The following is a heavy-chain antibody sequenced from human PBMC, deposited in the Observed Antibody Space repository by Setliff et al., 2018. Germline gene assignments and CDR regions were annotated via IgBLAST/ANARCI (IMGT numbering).Heavy chain of an antibody. CDR1: GFTFSSYR. V-gene: IGHV3-74*01. CDR2: IDSDGIIT. Sequence: SLRLSCAASGFTFSSYRMHWVRQAPGKGLVWVPRIDSDGIITSYADSVKGRFTISRDNAKNTLYLQMNSLRAEDTSVYYCVRDGYDYYFDYWGQGMLVTVSS. D-gene: IGHD5-12*01. J-gene: IGHJ4*02. CDR3: VRDGYDYYFDY.